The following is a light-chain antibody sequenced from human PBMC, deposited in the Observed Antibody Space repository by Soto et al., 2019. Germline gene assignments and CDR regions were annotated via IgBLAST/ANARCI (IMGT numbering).Light chain of an antibody. CDR2: DAS. V-gene: IGKV3D-11*01. Sequence: MLPKSPATLPLSPGDRAILSCRASQGVSTSLGWYQQKPGQAPRLLIYDASNRATGIPDRFSGSGSGTDFTLTISSLEPEDFAVYYCLQRASWRSFGQGTKLEIK. CDR3: LQRASWRS. CDR1: QGVSTS. J-gene: IGKJ2*01.